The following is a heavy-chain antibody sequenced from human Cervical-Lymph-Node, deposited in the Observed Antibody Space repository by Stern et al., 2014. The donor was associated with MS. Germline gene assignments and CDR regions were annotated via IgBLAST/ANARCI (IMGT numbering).Heavy chain of an antibody. CDR2: VSSEGKNK. Sequence: VQLVESGGGVVQPGRSLRLSCVVSGFNFSHYAMHWVRQAPGKGLECVAAVSSEGKNKYHADSVKGRFTISRDNSKNTVYLQMNSLRDDDTAVYYCATQIWFDYWGQGTLVTVSS. CDR3: ATQIWFDY. CDR1: GFNFSHYA. D-gene: IGHD3-16*01. V-gene: IGHV3-30*04. J-gene: IGHJ4*02.